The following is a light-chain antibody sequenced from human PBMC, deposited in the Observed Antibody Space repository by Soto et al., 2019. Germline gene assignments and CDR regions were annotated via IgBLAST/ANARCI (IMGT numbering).Light chain of an antibody. J-gene: IGKJ4*01. V-gene: IGKV2-28*01. CDR2: LGS. Sequence: DLVMTQSPLSLAVTPGEPASISCRSSQSLLHSNGFNYLDWYLQKPGQSPQLLIYLGSYRASGVPDRFSGSGSGTEFTLKISRVEAEDVGTYYCMQALQTPLTFGGGTRVDIK. CDR1: QSLLHSNGFNY. CDR3: MQALQTPLT.